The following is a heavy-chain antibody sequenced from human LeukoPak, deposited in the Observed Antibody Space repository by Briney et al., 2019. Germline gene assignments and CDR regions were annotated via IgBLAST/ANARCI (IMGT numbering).Heavy chain of an antibody. J-gene: IGHJ3*02. CDR1: GFTGSSNY. D-gene: IGHD3-16*01. CDR3: ATSRHDWGGAFDI. V-gene: IGHV3-53*01. CDR2: IYSGGST. Sequence: RTGGSLRLSCAASGFTGSSNYMMWVPQAPGKGLESCSDIYSGGSTYYADSVKGRFTISRDISRNTLFRQMSSLRAADTAVYSCATSRHDWGGAFDICGQGKMVTVSA.